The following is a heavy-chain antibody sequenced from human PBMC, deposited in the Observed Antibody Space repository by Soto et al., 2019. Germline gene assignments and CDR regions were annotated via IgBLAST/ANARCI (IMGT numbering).Heavy chain of an antibody. CDR2: ISGDGNDK. CDR3: VQGASTAHQPLDS. Sequence: QVQLVESGGGVVQPGRSLRLSCAASGFIFRNFGMHWVRRAPGKGLEWVATISGDGNDKYYPDSMKGRFTIYRDNFNNTMYLQLNSLRPEDTAVYHCVQGASTAHQPLDSWGHGVLVTVSS. D-gene: IGHD1-26*01. V-gene: IGHV3-30*03. J-gene: IGHJ5*01. CDR1: GFIFRNFG.